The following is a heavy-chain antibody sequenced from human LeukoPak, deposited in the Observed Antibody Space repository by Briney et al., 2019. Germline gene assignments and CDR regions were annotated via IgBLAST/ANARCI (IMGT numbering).Heavy chain of an antibody. D-gene: IGHD3-10*01. Sequence: GGSLRLSCSASGFTFSTSPMHWVRQAPGRRLEYVSGISSGGGITDYADSVKGRFIISRDNPKNTLYVQMSSLRVEDTAVYYCVKKFASGAYPYGYWGQGILVTVSS. J-gene: IGHJ4*02. CDR2: ISSGGGIT. CDR1: GFTFSTSP. CDR3: VKKFASGAYPYGY. V-gene: IGHV3-64*05.